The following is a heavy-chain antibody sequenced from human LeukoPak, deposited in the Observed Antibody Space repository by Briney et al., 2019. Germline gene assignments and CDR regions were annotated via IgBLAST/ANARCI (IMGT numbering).Heavy chain of an antibody. Sequence: GGSLRLSCAGSGFTVSNTYMGWVRQPPGKGLEWISVLYRGGNIYYADSVKGRFTISRDNPKNTLYLQMGSLRAEDTAVYHCVASPATGNIYFDLWGRGTLVAVSS. J-gene: IGHJ2*01. V-gene: IGHV3-66*01. CDR1: GFTVSNTY. CDR2: LYRGGNI. D-gene: IGHD6-13*01. CDR3: VASPATGNIYFDL.